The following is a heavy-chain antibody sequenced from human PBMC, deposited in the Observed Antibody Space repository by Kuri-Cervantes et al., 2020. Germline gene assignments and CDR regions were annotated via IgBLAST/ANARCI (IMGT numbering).Heavy chain of an antibody. Sequence: GGSLRLSCAASGFTFSSYGMHWVRQAPGKGLEWVAVISYDGSNKYYADSVKGRFTISRDNSKNTLYLQMNSLRAEDTAVYYCAREIPFIVGPYAFDIWGQGALVTVSS. CDR2: ISYDGSNK. D-gene: IGHD1-26*01. CDR1: GFTFSSYG. CDR3: AREIPFIVGPYAFDI. V-gene: IGHV3-30*03. J-gene: IGHJ3*02.